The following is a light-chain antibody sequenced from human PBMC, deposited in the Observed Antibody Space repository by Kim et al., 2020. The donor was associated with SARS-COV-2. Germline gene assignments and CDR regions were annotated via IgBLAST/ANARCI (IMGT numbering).Light chain of an antibody. J-gene: IGKJ2*01. Sequence: SASVRDRVTITCRASQSISSYLNWYQQKPGKAPKLLIYAASSLQSGVPSRFSGSGSGTDFTLTISSLQPEDFATYYCQQSYSTHHTFGQGTKLEI. CDR2: AAS. CDR3: QQSYSTHHT. V-gene: IGKV1-39*01. CDR1: QSISSY.